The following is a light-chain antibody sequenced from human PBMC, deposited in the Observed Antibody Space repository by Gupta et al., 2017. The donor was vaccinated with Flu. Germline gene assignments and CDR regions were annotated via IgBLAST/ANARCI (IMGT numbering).Light chain of an antibody. Sequence: QSALTPPPSVPGAPGQRVTISRTGSSSNIGAGYDVHWYQQLPGTAPKLLIYGSSNRPSGVPDRFSGSKSGTSASLAITGLQAEDEADYYCQSYDSSLSGSVFGGGTKLTVL. CDR2: GSS. V-gene: IGLV1-40*01. J-gene: IGLJ3*02. CDR3: QSYDSSLSGSV. CDR1: SSNIGAGYD.